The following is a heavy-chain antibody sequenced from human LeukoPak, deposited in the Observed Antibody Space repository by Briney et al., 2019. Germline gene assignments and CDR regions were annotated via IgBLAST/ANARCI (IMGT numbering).Heavy chain of an antibody. CDR2: FDPEDGET. CDR3: ATLNWEVATITFDY. CDR1: GYTLTELS. V-gene: IGHV1-24*01. Sequence: ASVKVSCKVSGYTLTELSMHWVRQAPGKGLEWMGGFDPEDGETIYAQKFQGRVTTTEDTSTDTAYMELSSLRSEDTAVYYCATLNWEVATITFDYWGQGTLVTVSS. J-gene: IGHJ4*02. D-gene: IGHD5-12*01.